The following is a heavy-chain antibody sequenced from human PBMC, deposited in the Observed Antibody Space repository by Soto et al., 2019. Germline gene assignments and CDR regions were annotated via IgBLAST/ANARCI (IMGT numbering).Heavy chain of an antibody. CDR2: ISAYNGNT. V-gene: IGHV1-18*01. D-gene: IGHD3-3*01. Sequence: QVQLVQSGAEVKKPGASVKVSCKASGYTFTSYGISWVRQAPGQGLEWMGWISAYNGNTNYAQKLQGRVTMTTDTSTSTAYMELRSLRSDDKAVYYCARDHDYDFWSGYPTLNAFDIWGQGTMVTVSS. CDR1: GYTFTSYG. CDR3: ARDHDYDFWSGYPTLNAFDI. J-gene: IGHJ3*02.